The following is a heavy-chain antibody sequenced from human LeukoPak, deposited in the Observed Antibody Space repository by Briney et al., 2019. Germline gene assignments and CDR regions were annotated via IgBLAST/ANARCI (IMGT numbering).Heavy chain of an antibody. CDR2: IYPGDSDT. D-gene: IGHD2-2*01. V-gene: IGHV5-51*01. CDR3: ARQSPYCSSTSCYFDY. CDR1: GYSFTSYW. J-gene: IGHJ4*02. Sequence: GESLKISCKGSGYSFTSYWIGWVRQMPGKGLEWMGIIYPGDSDTRYSPSFQGQVTISADKSISTAYLQWSSLKAPDTAMYYCARQSPYCSSTSCYFDYWGQGTLVTVSS.